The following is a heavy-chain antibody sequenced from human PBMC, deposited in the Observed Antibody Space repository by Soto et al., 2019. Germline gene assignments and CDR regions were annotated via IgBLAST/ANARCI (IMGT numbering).Heavy chain of an antibody. Sequence: QVQLVESGGGVVQPGRSLRLSCAASGFTFSSYGMHWVRRAPGKGLEWVAVISYDGSNKYYADSVKGRFTNSRDNSKNTTNLQRKSPKAEDTAVYYRGKHPLGPGPAYGIGGWGQGTT. CDR1: GFTFSSYG. V-gene: IGHV3-30*18. J-gene: IGHJ6*02. CDR3: GKHPLGPGPAYGIGG. CDR2: ISYDGSNK. D-gene: IGHD7-27*01.